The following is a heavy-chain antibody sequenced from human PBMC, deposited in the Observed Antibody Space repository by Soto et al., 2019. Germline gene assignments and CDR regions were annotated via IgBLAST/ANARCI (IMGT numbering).Heavy chain of an antibody. CDR3: TRDIGGRWAY. J-gene: IGHJ4*02. D-gene: IGHD3-16*01. Sequence: GGSLRLSCAASGFTFSSYWMHWVRQVPGKGLLWVSRIDEYGNTIDYADSVRGRFTISRDNARNTLYLEMNSLRAEDTALYYCTRDIGGRWAYWGPGTLVSVSS. V-gene: IGHV3-74*01. CDR1: GFTFSSYW. CDR2: IDEYGNTI.